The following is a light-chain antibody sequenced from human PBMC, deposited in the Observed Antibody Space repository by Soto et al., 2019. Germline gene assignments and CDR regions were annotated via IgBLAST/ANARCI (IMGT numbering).Light chain of an antibody. CDR2: DVS. CDR3: SSYTSLSAHVV. Sequence: QSVLTQPASVSGSPGQSITISCTGTSSDVGGYNDVSWYQQHPGKAPKLMIYDVSNRPSGVSNRFSGSKSGNTASLTISGLQAEDDADYYCSSYTSLSAHVVFGGGTKLTVL. V-gene: IGLV2-14*01. J-gene: IGLJ2*01. CDR1: SSDVGGYND.